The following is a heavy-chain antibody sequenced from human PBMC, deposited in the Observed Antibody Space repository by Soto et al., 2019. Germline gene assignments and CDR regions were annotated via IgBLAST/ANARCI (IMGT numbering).Heavy chain of an antibody. J-gene: IGHJ4*02. CDR3: ARIRSDYYIDFDY. Sequence: SETLSLTCAVYGGSFSGYYWSWIRQPPGKGLEWIGEINHSGSTNYNPSLKSRVTISVDTSKNQFSLKLSSVTAANTAVYYCARIRSDYYIDFDYWGQGTLVTVSS. CDR2: INHSGST. CDR1: GGSFSGYY. V-gene: IGHV4-34*01. D-gene: IGHD3-3*01.